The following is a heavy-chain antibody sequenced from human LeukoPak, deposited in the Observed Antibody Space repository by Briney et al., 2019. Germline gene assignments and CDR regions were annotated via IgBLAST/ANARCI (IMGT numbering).Heavy chain of an antibody. J-gene: IGHJ6*02. V-gene: IGHV1-18*01. D-gene: IGHD2-2*01. CDR2: ISAYNGNT. Sequence: ASVKVSCKASGYTFTSYGISWVRQAPGQGLEWMGWISAYNGNTNYAQKLQGRVTMTTDTSTSTAYMELRSLRSDDTAVYYCARARPYCSSTSRYEYYYGMDVWGQGTTVTVSS. CDR3: ARARPYCSSTSRYEYYYGMDV. CDR1: GYTFTSYG.